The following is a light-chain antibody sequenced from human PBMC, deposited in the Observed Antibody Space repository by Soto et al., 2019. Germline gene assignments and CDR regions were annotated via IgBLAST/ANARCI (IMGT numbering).Light chain of an antibody. CDR3: QQANSFPLT. CDR2: AAS. CDR1: QGISNW. J-gene: IGKJ4*01. V-gene: IGKV1D-12*01. Sequence: DIQMTQSPSSVSASVGDRVTITCRASQGISNWLAWYQQKPGKAPKLLIYAASSLRSGVPSRFRGSGSGTDFTLTINSLQPADFATYYCQQANSFPLTFGGGTKVEIK.